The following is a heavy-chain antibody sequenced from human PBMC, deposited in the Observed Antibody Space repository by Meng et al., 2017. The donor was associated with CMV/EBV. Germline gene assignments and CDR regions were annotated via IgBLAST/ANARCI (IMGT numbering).Heavy chain of an antibody. V-gene: IGHV3-74*03. J-gene: IGHJ5*02. CDR3: ARDGDDSNSLPTKFDP. CDR2: INSDGSTT. CDR1: GFTFSSYW. D-gene: IGHD6-6*01. Sequence: GGSLRLSCAASGFTFSSYWMHWVRQAPGKGLVWVSRINSDGSTTTYADSVKGRFTISRDNAKNTLYLQMNSLRAEDTALYYCARDGDDSNSLPTKFDPWGQGTLVTVSS.